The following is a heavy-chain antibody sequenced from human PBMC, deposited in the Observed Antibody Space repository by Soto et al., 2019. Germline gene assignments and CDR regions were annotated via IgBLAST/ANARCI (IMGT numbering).Heavy chain of an antibody. J-gene: IGHJ4*02. CDR1: GYSFTTYS. D-gene: IGHD5-12*01. CDR3: GRLEMATTFHFDY. V-gene: IGHV5-51*01. CDR2: IYPGDSDT. Sequence: PGESLKISCKGSGYSFTTYSIGWVRQMPEKGLEWMGIIYPGDSDTRYSPSFQGQVTISADKSISTAYLQWSSLKASDTAMYDCGRLEMATTFHFDYWGQGTLVTVSS.